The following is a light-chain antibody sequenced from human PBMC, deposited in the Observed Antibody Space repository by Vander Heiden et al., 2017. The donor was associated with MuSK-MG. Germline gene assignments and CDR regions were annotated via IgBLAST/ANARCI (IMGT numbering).Light chain of an antibody. J-gene: IGKJ1*01. CDR3: QQDGSSPLT. CDR1: QSVSSSY. V-gene: IGKV3-20*01. Sequence: ETVLTLSPGTRSLSPGQRTALSCRGSQSVSSSYLDWYQQKPGKAPRLLIYGASSRATGIPDRFSGSGSGTDFTLTISRLEPEDFAVYYCQQDGSSPLTFGQGTKVEIK. CDR2: GAS.